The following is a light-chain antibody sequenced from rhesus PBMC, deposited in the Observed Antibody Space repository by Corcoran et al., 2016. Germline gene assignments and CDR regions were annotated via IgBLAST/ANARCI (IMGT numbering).Light chain of an antibody. Sequence: DIQMTQSPSSLSASVGDTVTITCRASQSISSWLDWYQQKPGKAPKHLIYKASSLQSGVPSRFSGSGSGTDFTLTISSLQPEDFATYYCLQYSSSPYSFGQGTKVESK. V-gene: IGKV1-22*01. CDR3: LQYSSSPYS. J-gene: IGKJ2*01. CDR2: KAS. CDR1: QSISSW.